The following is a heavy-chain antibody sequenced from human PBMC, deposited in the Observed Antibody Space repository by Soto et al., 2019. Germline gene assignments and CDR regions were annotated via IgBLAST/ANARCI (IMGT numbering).Heavy chain of an antibody. CDR1: GGTLSDHG. CDR2: TIPVFNTA. Sequence: QVQREQSGAEVKKPGSSVKVSCKASGGTLSDHGVALLRQAPGQGLEWMGGTIPVFNTAKYGQKFQGRITVTAYKFANIAYMELSSLRPEDTAFYFCARGVYGSRNYYPGPSDFDIWGQGTMVIVSS. CDR3: ARGVYGSRNYYPGPSDFDI. V-gene: IGHV1-69*06. D-gene: IGHD3-10*01. J-gene: IGHJ3*02.